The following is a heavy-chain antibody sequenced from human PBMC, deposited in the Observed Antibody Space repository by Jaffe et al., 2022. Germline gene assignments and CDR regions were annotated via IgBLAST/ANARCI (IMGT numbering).Heavy chain of an antibody. CDR1: GFTVSSTY. D-gene: IGHD2-15*01. CDR2: IYNDGTT. V-gene: IGHV3-53*01. J-gene: IGHJ1*01. CDR3: ARGCSGGTCYSVYFQQ. Sequence: EVQLVESGGGLIQPGGSLRLSCAASGFTVSSTYMNWVRQAPGKGLEWVSVIYNDGTTFYADSVKGRFTISRDNSKNTLYLQMNSLRVEDTAVYYCARGCSGGTCYSVYFQQWGQGTLVTVSS.